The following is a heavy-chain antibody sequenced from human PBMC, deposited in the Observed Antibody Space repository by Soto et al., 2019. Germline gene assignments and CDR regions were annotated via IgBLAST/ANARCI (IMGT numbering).Heavy chain of an antibody. CDR3: VQSRCGGDCLTFYSSHAYYGLDV. CDR1: GCSLSTSGEG. J-gene: IGHJ6*02. CDR2: VYWDDDK. V-gene: IGHV2-5*02. Sequence: SGPTRVRPTQALALTGAFAGCSLSTSGEGVGWIRQPPGKALEWLALVYWDDDKRYNPSLRSRLTITKDTSKKQVVLTMTNMDPVDTATYYCVQSRCGGDCLTFYSSHAYYGLDVWGQGTTVTVSS. D-gene: IGHD2-21*02.